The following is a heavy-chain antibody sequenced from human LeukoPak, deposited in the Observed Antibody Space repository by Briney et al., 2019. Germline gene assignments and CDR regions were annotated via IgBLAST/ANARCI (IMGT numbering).Heavy chain of an antibody. CDR2: IDNGGTTT. D-gene: IGHD5-18*01. Sequence: GGSLRLSCVASGFSFSTYWMHWVRQAPGKGLVWVSRIDNGGTTTLYADSVRGRFTISRDNAKNTLYLQMNSLRAEDTAIYYCAKGLKTAVGPYKGYHYYMDVWGKGTTVTVSS. CDR3: AKGLKTAVGPYKGYHYYMDV. J-gene: IGHJ6*03. V-gene: IGHV3-74*01. CDR1: GFSFSTYW.